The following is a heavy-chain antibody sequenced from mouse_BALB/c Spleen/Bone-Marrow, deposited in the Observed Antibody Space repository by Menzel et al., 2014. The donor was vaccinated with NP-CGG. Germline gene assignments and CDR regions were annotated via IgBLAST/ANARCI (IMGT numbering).Heavy chain of an antibody. CDR1: GLDFSGFW. CDR2: INPDSSTI. Sequence: DVKLVESGGGLVQPGGSLKLSCAASGLDFSGFWMGWVRQAPGKGLEWIGEINPDSSTINYTPSLKDRFIISRDNAKNTLYLQMSKVRSEDTALYYCARLGYYGGFAYWGQGTLVTVSA. V-gene: IGHV4-1*02. D-gene: IGHD2-3*01. CDR3: ARLGYYGGFAY. J-gene: IGHJ3*01.